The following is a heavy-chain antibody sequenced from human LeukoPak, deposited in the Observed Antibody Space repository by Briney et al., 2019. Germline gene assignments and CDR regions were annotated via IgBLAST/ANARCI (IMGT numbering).Heavy chain of an antibody. D-gene: IGHD6-19*01. CDR1: GFTFSSYS. CDR3: ARAAVAGPFDY. CDR2: ISSSSSYI. Sequence: GGSLRLSCAASGFTFSSYSMNWVRQAPGKGLEWVSSISSSSSYIYYADSVKGRFTISRDNAKNSLYLQMNSLRAEDTDVYYCARAAVAGPFDYWGQGTLVTVSS. J-gene: IGHJ4*02. V-gene: IGHV3-21*01.